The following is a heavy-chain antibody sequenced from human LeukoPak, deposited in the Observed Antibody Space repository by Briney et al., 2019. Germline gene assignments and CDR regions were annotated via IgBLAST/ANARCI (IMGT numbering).Heavy chain of an antibody. CDR2: IKQDGSEK. V-gene: IGHV3-7*04. CDR1: GFTFSSYW. J-gene: IGHJ4*02. CDR3: GRFTRSGDSVY. Sequence: GGSLRLSCAASGFTFSSYWMSWVRQAPGKGLEWVANIKQDGSEKRYVEYVKGRFAISRDNAENSLYLQMNSLKAEDTAVYYCGRFTRSGDSVYWGQGTLVSVSS. D-gene: IGHD7-27*01.